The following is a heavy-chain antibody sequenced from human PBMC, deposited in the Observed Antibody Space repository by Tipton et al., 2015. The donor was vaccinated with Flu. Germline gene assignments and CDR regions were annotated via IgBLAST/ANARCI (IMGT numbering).Heavy chain of an antibody. V-gene: IGHV4-30-4*01. CDR3: AGATQIHPPGYFYHSMDV. Sequence: TLSLTCSVSGASIGSGDYYRSWIRQSPGKGLEWIGFISYTGSAYYHPSLRSRVTLSVDTSKNQFSLMLSSVSAADTAVYFCAGATQIHPPGYFYHSMDVWGRGTAVNVTS. J-gene: IGHJ6*02. CDR1: GASIGSGDYY. CDR2: ISYTGSA. D-gene: IGHD2/OR15-2a*01.